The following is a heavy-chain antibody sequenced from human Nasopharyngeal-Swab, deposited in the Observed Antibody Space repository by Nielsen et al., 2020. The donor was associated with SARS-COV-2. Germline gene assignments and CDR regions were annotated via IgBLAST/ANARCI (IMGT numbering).Heavy chain of an antibody. CDR1: GFTFSSYS. CDR3: ARGGGSYIDY. Sequence: GESLKISCAASGFTFSSYSMNWVRQAPGKGLEWVSYISSSSSSIYYADSVKGRFTISGDNAKNSLYLQMNSLRDEDTAVYYCARGGGSYIDYWGQGTLVTVSS. CDR2: ISSSSSSI. J-gene: IGHJ4*02. V-gene: IGHV3-48*02. D-gene: IGHD1-26*01.